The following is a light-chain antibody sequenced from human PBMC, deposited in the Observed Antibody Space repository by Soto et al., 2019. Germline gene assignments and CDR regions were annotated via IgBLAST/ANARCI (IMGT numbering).Light chain of an antibody. V-gene: IGKV1-33*01. CDR1: QNINNY. Sequence: DIQMTQSPSSLSASVGDRVTITCQASQNINNYLNWYQQKPGRAPELLIYDASNLEAGAPSRFRGSGSGTDFTFTISRLQPEDIATYYCQQYENLPTFGQGTRLEIK. J-gene: IGKJ5*01. CDR3: QQYENLPT. CDR2: DAS.